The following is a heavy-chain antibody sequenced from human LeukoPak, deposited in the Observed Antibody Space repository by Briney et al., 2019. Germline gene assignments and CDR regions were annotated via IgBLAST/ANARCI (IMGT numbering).Heavy chain of an antibody. D-gene: IGHD3-22*01. CDR2: INSDGSST. CDR3: AKVRYDSSGYVDY. J-gene: IGHJ4*02. V-gene: IGHV3-74*01. CDR1: GFSIGSYW. Sequence: GGSLRLSCAASGFSIGSYWMHWVRQAPGKGLVWVSRINSDGSSTDYADSVKGRFTVSRDNAKNTLYLQMNSLRAEDTAVYYCAKVRYDSSGYVDYWGQGALVTVSS.